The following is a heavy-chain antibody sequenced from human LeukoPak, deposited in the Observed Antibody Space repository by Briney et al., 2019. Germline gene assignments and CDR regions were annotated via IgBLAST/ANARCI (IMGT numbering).Heavy chain of an antibody. CDR3: VRALGDILRFDY. CDR1: GYTLTELS. V-gene: IGHV1-2*02. D-gene: IGHD3-9*01. Sequence: ASVKVSCKVSGYTLTELSMHWVRQAPGQGLEWMGWINPNSGGTNYAQKFQGRVTMTRDTSISTAYMELSRLRSDDTAVYYCVRALGDILRFDYWGQGTLVTVS. CDR2: INPNSGGT. J-gene: IGHJ4*02.